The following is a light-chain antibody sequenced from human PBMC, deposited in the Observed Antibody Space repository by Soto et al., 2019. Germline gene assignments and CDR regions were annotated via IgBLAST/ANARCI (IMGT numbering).Light chain of an antibody. CDR3: QQYGSSPLT. CDR1: QSVSSSY. CDR2: GAS. V-gene: IGKV3-20*01. J-gene: IGKJ4*01. Sequence: EIVLTQSPGTLSLSPGERATLSCRASQSVSSSYLAWYQQKPGQAPRLLISGASSRATGIPDRFSASGSGTDFTLTISSLEPEDFAVYYGQQYGSSPLTFGGGTKVEIK.